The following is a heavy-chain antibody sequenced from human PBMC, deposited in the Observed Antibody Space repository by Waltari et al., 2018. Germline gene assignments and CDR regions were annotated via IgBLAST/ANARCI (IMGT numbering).Heavy chain of an antibody. V-gene: IGHV3-15*01. CDR2: IKSKTDGGTT. CDR1: AFTFSNAW. Sequence: EVQLVESGGGLVKPGGSLRLSCAASAFTFSNAWLSWLRQAPGKGLEWVGRIKSKTDGGTTDYAAPVKGRFTISRDDSKNTLYLQMNSLKTEDTAVYYCTTETSDYGVYWGQGTLVTVSS. CDR3: TTETSDYGVY. J-gene: IGHJ4*02.